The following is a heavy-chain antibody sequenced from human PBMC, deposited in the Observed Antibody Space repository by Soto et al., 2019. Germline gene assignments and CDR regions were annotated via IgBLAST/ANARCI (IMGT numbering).Heavy chain of an antibody. Sequence: EVQLLESGGGLVQPGGSLRLSCAASGFTFSSYAMSWVRQAPGKGREWVSAISGSGGSTYYADSVKGRFTISSDNSKTTLYRQMNSLRAEDTAVYYCAKPPRGYSSDYWGQGTLVTVSS. J-gene: IGHJ4*02. D-gene: IGHD6-13*01. CDR2: ISGSGGST. CDR3: AKPPRGYSSDY. CDR1: GFTFSSYA. V-gene: IGHV3-23*01.